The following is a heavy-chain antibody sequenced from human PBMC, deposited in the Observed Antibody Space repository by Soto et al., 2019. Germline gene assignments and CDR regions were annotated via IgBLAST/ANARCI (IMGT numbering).Heavy chain of an antibody. Sequence: SETLSLTCAVSGGSISSSNHYWDWIRQPPGKGPEWIGRIYYSGSTYYNPSLKSRVTISVDTSKNQFSLKLSSVTAADTAVYCCARRELEPPNNDDFHIWGQGTMETVSS. D-gene: IGHD1-1*01. CDR1: GGSISSSNHY. CDR2: IYYSGST. V-gene: IGHV4-39*01. J-gene: IGHJ3*02. CDR3: ARRELEPPNNDDFHI.